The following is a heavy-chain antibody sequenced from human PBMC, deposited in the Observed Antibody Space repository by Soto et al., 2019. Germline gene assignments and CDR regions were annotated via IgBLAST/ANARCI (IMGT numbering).Heavy chain of an antibody. CDR3: AGYYSGYDLCVLDF. V-gene: IGHV3-48*02. D-gene: IGHD5-12*01. Sequence: GGSLRLSCAASGFTFSSYSMNWVRQAPGKGLEWVSYISSSSSTIYYADSVKGRFTISRDNAKNSLYLQMNSLRDEDTVVFFCAGYYSGYDLCVLDFGGKGTMVTVSS. CDR1: GFTFSSYS. J-gene: IGHJ3*01. CDR2: ISSSSSTI.